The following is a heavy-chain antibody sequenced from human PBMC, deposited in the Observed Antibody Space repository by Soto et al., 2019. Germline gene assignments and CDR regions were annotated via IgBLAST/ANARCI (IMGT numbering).Heavy chain of an antibody. CDR2: ISGSGDT. D-gene: IGHD2-21*02. V-gene: IGHV3-23*01. CDR1: GLTFSSYG. CDR3: ATYGGDSGGFEYFKY. J-gene: IGHJ1*01. Sequence: EVQLLESGGGLVQPGGSLRLSCAASGLTFSSYGMTWVRQAPGKGLEWVSAISGSGDTYNVDSLKGRFTISRDNSKSTLFLQMNSLGAEDTAVYYCATYGGDSGGFEYFKYWGQGTLVTVSS.